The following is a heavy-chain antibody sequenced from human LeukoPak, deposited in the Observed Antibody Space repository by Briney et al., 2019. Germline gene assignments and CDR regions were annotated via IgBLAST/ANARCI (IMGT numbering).Heavy chain of an antibody. CDR2: IYSGGST. CDR3: ARGRSYSSGWYGAAWPDY. V-gene: IGHV3-53*01. CDR1: GFTVSSNY. J-gene: IGHJ4*02. D-gene: IGHD6-19*01. Sequence: QPGGSLRLSCAASGFTVSSNYMSWVRQAPGKGLEWVSIIYSGGSTFYADSVKGRFTISRDNSKNTLYLQMNSLRAEDTAVYYCARGRSYSSGWYGAAWPDYWGQGTLVTVSS.